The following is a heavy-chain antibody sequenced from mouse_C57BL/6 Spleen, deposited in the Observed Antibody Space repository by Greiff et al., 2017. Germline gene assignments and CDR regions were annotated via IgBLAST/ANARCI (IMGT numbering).Heavy chain of an antibody. CDR1: GYTFTSYW. V-gene: IGHV1-59*01. Sequence: QVQLQQPGAELVRPGTSVKLSCKASGYTFTSYWMHWVKQRPGQGLEWIGVIDPSDSYTNYNQQFKGKATWTVAKSSSTAYLQLSSLTSEDSAVYYCARGTSYWWYYFDYWGQGTTLTVSS. J-gene: IGHJ2*01. CDR3: ARGTSYWWYYFDY. D-gene: IGHD5-5*01. CDR2: IDPSDSYT.